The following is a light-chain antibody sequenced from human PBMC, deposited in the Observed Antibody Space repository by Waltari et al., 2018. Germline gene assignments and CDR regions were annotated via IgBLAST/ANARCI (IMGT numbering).Light chain of an antibody. CDR2: ATS. J-gene: IGKJ4*01. V-gene: IGKV1-39*01. CDR1: QPNSQF. Sequence: DIQMTPSPSSLSASVGDRGTLTRRASQPNSQFLQWYQQKPGKAPKFLIYATSSLQSGVPSRFGGSGSGTEFTLTISSLQPEDFATYYCQQSYMTPLTFGGGTKVEIK. CDR3: QQSYMTPLT.